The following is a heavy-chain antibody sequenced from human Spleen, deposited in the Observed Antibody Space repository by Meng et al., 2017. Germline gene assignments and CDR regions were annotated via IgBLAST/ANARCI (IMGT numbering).Heavy chain of an antibody. CDR2: IYHSGST. D-gene: IGHD3-16*01. J-gene: IGHJ4*02. Sequence: SQTLSLTCAVSGYSISSGYYWGWIRQPPGKGLEWIGSIYHSGSTYYNPSLKSRVTISVDTSKNQFSLKLSSVTAADTAVYYCARDGAPGGSGIIDYWGQGTLVTVSS. V-gene: IGHV4-38-2*02. CDR1: GYSISSGYY. CDR3: ARDGAPGGSGIIDY.